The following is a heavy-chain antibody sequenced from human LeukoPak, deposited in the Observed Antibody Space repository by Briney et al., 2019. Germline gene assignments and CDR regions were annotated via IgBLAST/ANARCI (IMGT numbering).Heavy chain of an antibody. J-gene: IGHJ4*02. CDR2: IYYSGST. CDR3: ARSCGVRGVIAYYFDY. CDR1: GGSISSSSYY. D-gene: IGHD3-10*01. V-gene: IGHV4-39*01. Sequence: KPSETLSLTCTVSGGSISSSSYYWGWIRQPPGKGLEWIGSIYYSGSTYYNPSLKSRVTISVDTSKNQFSLKLSSVTAADTAVYYCARSCGVRGVIAYYFDYWGQGTLVTVSS.